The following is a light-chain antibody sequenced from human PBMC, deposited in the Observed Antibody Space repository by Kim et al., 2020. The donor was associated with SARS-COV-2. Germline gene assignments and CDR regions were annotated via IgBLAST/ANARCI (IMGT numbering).Light chain of an antibody. V-gene: IGLV1-51*01. J-gene: IGLJ7*01. CDR2: DNN. Sequence: QTVTIRATGSSSNMRNNYVSFDQQPPGTAPNVLIYDNNMRPSGIPDPFSGSKSGTSATLGITGLQTGDEADYYCGTWDSSLSAAVFGGGTQLTVL. CDR3: GTWDSSLSAAV. CDR1: SSNMRNNY.